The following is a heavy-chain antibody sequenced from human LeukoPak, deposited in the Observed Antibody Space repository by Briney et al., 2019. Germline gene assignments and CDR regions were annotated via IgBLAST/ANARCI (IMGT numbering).Heavy chain of an antibody. CDR3: AKKNAEWSGMAPLHSYYYMDV. CDR2: LYSGGNT. D-gene: IGHD3-3*01. Sequence: QPGGSLRLSCAVSGFTVSSNYMSWVRQAPGKGLEWVSVLYSGGNTYYADSVKGRFTISRDNSKNTLYLQMNSLRAEDTAVYYCAKKNAEWSGMAPLHSYYYMDVWGKGTTVTVSS. V-gene: IGHV3-53*01. CDR1: GFTVSSNY. J-gene: IGHJ6*03.